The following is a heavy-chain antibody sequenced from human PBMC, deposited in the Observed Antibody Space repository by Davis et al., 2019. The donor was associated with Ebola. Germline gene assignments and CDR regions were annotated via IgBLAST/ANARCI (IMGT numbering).Heavy chain of an antibody. CDR3: ARASSSWGRYYYYGMDV. CDR1: GGTFSSYA. CDR2: INPSGGST. Sequence: AASVKVSCKASGGTFSSYAISWVRQAPGQGLEWMGIINPSGGSTSYAQKFQGRVTMTRDTSTSTVYMELSSLRSEDTAVYYCARASSSWGRYYYYGMDVWGQGTTVTVSS. J-gene: IGHJ6*02. V-gene: IGHV1-46*01. D-gene: IGHD6-13*01.